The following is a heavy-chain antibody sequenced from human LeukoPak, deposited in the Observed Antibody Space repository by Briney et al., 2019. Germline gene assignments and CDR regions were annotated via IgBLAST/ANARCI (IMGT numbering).Heavy chain of an antibody. CDR1: GFIVSINY. CDR3: ARGLYGDQGYFYYGMDV. V-gene: IGHV3-53*01. D-gene: IGHD4-17*01. CDR2: ICSRGSI. Sequence: PGGSLRLSCAASGFIVSINYMSWVRQAPGKGLEWVSVICSRGSIYYADSVKGRFTMSRDNSKNTLSLQMNSLRVEDTAMYYCARGLYGDQGYFYYGMDVWGKGTTVTVSS. J-gene: IGHJ6*04.